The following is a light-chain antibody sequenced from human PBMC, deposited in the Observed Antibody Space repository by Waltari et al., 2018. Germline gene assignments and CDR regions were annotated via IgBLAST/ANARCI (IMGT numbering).Light chain of an antibody. V-gene: IGKV3-15*01. CDR1: QGGSSS. CDR2: GAS. Sequence: EIVMTQSPATLSVSPGERATLSCRASQGGSSSLAWYQEKPGQAPRLLIYGASTRATGIPGRISGSGSGAEFTPTISSLQSEDSAVYYCQQYNAWPRTFGQGTKLEVK. CDR3: QQYNAWPRT. J-gene: IGKJ1*01.